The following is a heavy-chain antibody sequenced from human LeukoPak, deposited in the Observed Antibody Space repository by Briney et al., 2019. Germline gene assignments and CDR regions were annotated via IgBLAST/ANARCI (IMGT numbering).Heavy chain of an antibody. CDR1: GYTFTSFG. J-gene: IGHJ4*02. CDR2: IGAYNGNT. D-gene: IGHD6-13*01. CDR3: ARDQMNIAAAGAYFDY. Sequence: ASVKVSCKASGYTFTSFGISWVRQAPGQGLEWMGWIGAYNGNTKYGQKLQGRATMTTDTSTSTAYMELRSLRPDDAAVYYCARDQMNIAAAGAYFDYWGQGTLVTVSS. V-gene: IGHV1-18*01.